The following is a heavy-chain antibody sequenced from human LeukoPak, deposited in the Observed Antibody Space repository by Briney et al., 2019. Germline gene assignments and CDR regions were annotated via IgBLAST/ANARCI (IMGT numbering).Heavy chain of an antibody. CDR1: GGSISSSNW. J-gene: IGHJ4*02. CDR3: ASARRGIYRF. V-gene: IGHV4-4*02. D-gene: IGHD1-26*01. CDR2: IYHSGST. Sequence: SETLSLTCAVSGGSISSSNWWNWVRQPPGKGLEWIGEIYHSGSTNYNPSLKSRVTISVDTSKNQFSLKLSSVTAADTAVYFCASARRGIYRFWGQGTLVSVSS.